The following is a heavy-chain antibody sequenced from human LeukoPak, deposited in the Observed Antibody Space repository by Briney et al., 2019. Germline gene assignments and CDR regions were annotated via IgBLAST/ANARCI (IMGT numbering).Heavy chain of an antibody. CDR1: GGSISSYY. D-gene: IGHD3-22*01. CDR2: IYTRGST. V-gene: IGHV4-4*07. Sequence: SETLSLTCTVSGGSISSYYWSWIRQPAGKGLEWIGCIYTRGSTNYNPSPKSPVTMSVDTSKNQFSLQLSSVTAADTAVYYCARDFTHYYDSSGYYYYYMDVWGKGTTVTVSS. J-gene: IGHJ6*03. CDR3: ARDFTHYYDSSGYYYYYMDV.